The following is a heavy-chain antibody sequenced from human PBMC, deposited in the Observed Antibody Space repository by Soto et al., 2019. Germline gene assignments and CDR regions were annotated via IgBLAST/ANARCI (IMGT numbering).Heavy chain of an antibody. D-gene: IGHD2-15*01. Sequence: PSETLSLTCTVSGGSIRSSCYYWGWVRQPPGKGLEWIGSIYYSGSTYYNPSLKSRVTISVDTSKNQFSLKLSSVTAADTAVYYCARHTPAISISDHWGQGTLVTVFS. J-gene: IGHJ4*02. V-gene: IGHV4-39*01. CDR1: GGSIRSSCYY. CDR3: ARHTPAISISDH. CDR2: IYYSGST.